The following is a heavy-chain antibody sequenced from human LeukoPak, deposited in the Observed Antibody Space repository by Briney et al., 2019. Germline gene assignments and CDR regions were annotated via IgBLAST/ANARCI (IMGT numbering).Heavy chain of an antibody. V-gene: IGHV4-39*01. CDR2: IYYSGNT. CDR1: SGSISSSSYY. D-gene: IGHD1-26*01. J-gene: IGHJ4*02. Sequence: PSETLSLTCTVSSGSISSSSYYWGWIRQPPGKGLEWIGSIYYSGNTHYNPSLKSRVTISVDTSKNQFSLKLSSVTAADTAVYYCARSNGTYFRGDYWGQGTLVTVSS. CDR3: ARSNGTYFRGDY.